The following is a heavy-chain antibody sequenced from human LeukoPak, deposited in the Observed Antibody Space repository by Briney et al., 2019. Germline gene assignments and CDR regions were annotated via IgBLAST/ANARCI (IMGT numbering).Heavy chain of an antibody. J-gene: IGHJ6*03. D-gene: IGHD2-2*01. Sequence: SETLSLTCTVSGGSISDYYWNWIRQPPGKGLEWVGYIYYSGSTTYNPSLKSRVTMSVDTAKNQFSLKLRSVTAADTAVYYCARGDFCSSSNCYLRPMDVWGKGTTVTVSS. CDR3: ARGDFCSSSNCYLRPMDV. CDR2: IYYSGST. CDR1: GGSISDYY. V-gene: IGHV4-59*01.